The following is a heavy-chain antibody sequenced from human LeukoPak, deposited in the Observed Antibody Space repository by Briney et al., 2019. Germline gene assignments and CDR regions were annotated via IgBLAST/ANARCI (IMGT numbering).Heavy chain of an antibody. CDR2: INSDGSST. V-gene: IGHV3-74*01. D-gene: IGHD3-9*01. Sequence: GGSLRLSCAASGFTFSSYWMHWVRQAPGKGLVWVSRINSDGSSTSYADSVKGRFTISRDNAKNTLYLQMNSLRAEDTAVYYCARAYYDILTGPLAFDYWGQGTLVTVSS. CDR1: GFTFSSYW. CDR3: ARAYYDILTGPLAFDY. J-gene: IGHJ4*02.